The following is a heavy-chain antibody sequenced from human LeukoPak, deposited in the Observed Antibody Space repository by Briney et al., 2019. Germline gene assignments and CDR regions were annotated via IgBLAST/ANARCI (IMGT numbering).Heavy chain of an antibody. CDR1: GGTFSSYA. Sequence: GASVKVSCKASGGTFSSYAISWVRQAPGQGLEWMGGIIPIFGTVNYAQKFQGRVTITTDESTSTAYMELSSLRSEDTAVYYCARGSSSDSYYYYYMDVWGKGTTVTVSS. CDR2: IIPIFGTV. D-gene: IGHD6-6*01. J-gene: IGHJ6*03. CDR3: ARGSSSDSYYYYYMDV. V-gene: IGHV1-69*05.